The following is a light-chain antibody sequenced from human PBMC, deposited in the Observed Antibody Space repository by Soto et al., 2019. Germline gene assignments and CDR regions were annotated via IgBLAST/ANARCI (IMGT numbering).Light chain of an antibody. CDR3: SSYAGVNNLI. V-gene: IGLV2-8*01. J-gene: IGLJ2*01. Sequence: QSALTQPPSAPGSPGQSVTISCTGTSRDIGLYNYVSWFQQHPGQAPKLIIYEVTHRPSGVPDRFSGSKSGYTASLTVSGLQAEDEADYYCSSYAGVNNLIFGGGTKLTVL. CDR1: SRDIGLYNY. CDR2: EVT.